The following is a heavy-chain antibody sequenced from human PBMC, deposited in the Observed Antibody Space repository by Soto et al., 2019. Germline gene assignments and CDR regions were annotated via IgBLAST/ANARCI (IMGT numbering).Heavy chain of an antibody. D-gene: IGHD3-10*01. J-gene: IGHJ4*02. Sequence: GASVKVSCKVSGYTLTEFSMHWVLQAPGKGLEWMGTFDPEDGETIYSQNFQGRVTMTEDTSTDTAYMELRSLRSDDTAVYYCARFYASGSYPYDYWGQGTLVTVSS. CDR2: FDPEDGET. CDR1: GYTLTEFS. V-gene: IGHV1-24*01. CDR3: ARFYASGSYPYDY.